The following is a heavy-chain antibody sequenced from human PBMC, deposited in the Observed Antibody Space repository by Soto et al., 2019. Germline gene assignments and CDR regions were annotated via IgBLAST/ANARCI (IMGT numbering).Heavy chain of an antibody. CDR3: AKAEEVAADFDY. V-gene: IGHV1-3*05. CDR1: GYTFTGYA. Sequence: QVQLVQSGAEEKKPGASVKVSCKASGYTFTGYAMHWVRQAPGQRLEWMGWINAGNGNTKYSQKFQGRVTITRDTSATTAYMELSRLRYENKAVKYRAKAEEVAADFDYWGQRNLVTV. J-gene: IGHJ4*02. D-gene: IGHD6-19*01. CDR2: INAGNGNT.